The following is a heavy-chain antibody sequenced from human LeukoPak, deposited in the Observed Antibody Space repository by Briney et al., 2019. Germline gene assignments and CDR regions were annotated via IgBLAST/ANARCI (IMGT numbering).Heavy chain of an antibody. CDR3: AKGLVGATKDWFDP. Sequence: GGSLRLSCAASGFTFSSDGMSWVRQAPGKGLEWVSAISGSGGSTYYADSVKGRFTISRDNSKNTLYLQMNSLRAEDTAVYYCAKGLVGATKDWFDPWGQGTLVTVSS. V-gene: IGHV3-23*01. D-gene: IGHD1-26*01. CDR2: ISGSGGST. CDR1: GFTFSSDG. J-gene: IGHJ5*02.